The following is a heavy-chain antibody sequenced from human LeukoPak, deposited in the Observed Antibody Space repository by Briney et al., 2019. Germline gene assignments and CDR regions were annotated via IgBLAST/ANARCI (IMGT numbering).Heavy chain of an antibody. D-gene: IGHD3-10*01. CDR1: GFTFSSYA. CDR2: ISYDGSNK. V-gene: IGHV3-30-3*01. CDR3: ARVLEAYYYGSGSYYKYFDY. Sequence: GRSLRLSCAASGFTFSSYAMHWVRQAPGKGLERVAVISYDGSNKYYADSVKGRFTISRDNSKNTLYLQMNSLRAEDTAVYYCARVLEAYYYGSGSYYKYFDYWGQGTLVTVSS. J-gene: IGHJ4*02.